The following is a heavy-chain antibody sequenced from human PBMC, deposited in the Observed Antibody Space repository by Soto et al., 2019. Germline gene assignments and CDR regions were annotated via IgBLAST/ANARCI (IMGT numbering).Heavy chain of an antibody. CDR2: MNPNSGNT. V-gene: IGHV1-8*01. CDR3: ARGNPITIFGVGLNWFDP. Sequence: QVQLVQSGAEVKKPGASVKVSCKASGYTFTSYDINWVRQATGQGLEWMGWMNPNSGNTGYAQKFQGRVTMTRNTSISTAYMELSSLRSEDTAVYYCARGNPITIFGVGLNWFDPWGQGTLVTVSS. CDR1: GYTFTSYD. D-gene: IGHD3-3*01. J-gene: IGHJ5*02.